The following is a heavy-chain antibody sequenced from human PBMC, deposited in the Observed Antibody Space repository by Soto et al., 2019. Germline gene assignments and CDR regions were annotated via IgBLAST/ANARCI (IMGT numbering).Heavy chain of an antibody. J-gene: IGHJ6*02. CDR2: IWYDGSNK. D-gene: IGHD3-22*01. Sequence: QVQLVESGGGVVQPGRSLRLSCAASGFTFSSYAMHWVRQAPGKGLEWVAVIWYDGSNKYYADSVKGRFTISRDNSKNTLYLQMNSLRAEDTAVYYCARDGPYYYDASGYYDPYGMDVWGQGTTVTVS. V-gene: IGHV3-33*01. CDR3: ARDGPYYYDASGYYDPYGMDV. CDR1: GFTFSSYA.